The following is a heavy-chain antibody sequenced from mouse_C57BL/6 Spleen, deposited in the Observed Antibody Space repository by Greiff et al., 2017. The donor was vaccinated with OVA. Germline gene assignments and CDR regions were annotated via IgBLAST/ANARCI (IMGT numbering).Heavy chain of an antibody. CDR3: ARENYDYYAMDY. CDR2: INYDGSST. V-gene: IGHV5-16*01. J-gene: IGHJ4*01. D-gene: IGHD1-1*01. Sequence: DVLLVESEGGLVQPGSSMTLSCTASGFTFSDYYMAWVRQVPEKGLEWVANINYDGSSTYYLDSLKSRFIISRDNAKIILYLQMSSLKSEDTATYYCARENYDYYAMDYWGQGTSVTVSS. CDR1: GFTFSDYY.